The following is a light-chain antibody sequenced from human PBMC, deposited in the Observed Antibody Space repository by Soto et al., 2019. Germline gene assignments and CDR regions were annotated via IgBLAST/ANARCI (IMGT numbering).Light chain of an antibody. CDR1: SSDVGGYKY. J-gene: IGLJ1*01. Sequence: QSALTQPPSASGSPGQSVTISCTGTSSDVGGYKYVSWYQQYPGKAPKLMIYAVSKRPSGVPDRFSGSKSGNTASLTVSGLQAEDEADYYCSSYAGGNNYGFGIGTKLTVL. CDR2: AVS. V-gene: IGLV2-8*01. CDR3: SSYAGGNNYG.